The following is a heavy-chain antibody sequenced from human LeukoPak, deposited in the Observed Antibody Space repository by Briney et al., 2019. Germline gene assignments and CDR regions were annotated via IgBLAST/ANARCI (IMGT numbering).Heavy chain of an antibody. CDR1: GGSISSYY. Sequence: PSETLSLTCTVSGGSISSYYWSWIRQPPGKGLEWIGYIYYSGSTNYNPSLKSRVTISVDTSKSQFSLKLSSVTAADTAVYYCARATRAAANAFDIWGQGTMVTVSS. CDR2: IYYSGST. J-gene: IGHJ3*02. D-gene: IGHD6-13*01. CDR3: ARATRAAANAFDI. V-gene: IGHV4-59*01.